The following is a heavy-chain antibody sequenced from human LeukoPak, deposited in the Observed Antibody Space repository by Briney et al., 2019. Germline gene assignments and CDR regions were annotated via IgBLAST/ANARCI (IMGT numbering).Heavy chain of an antibody. CDR2: ISSSGSTI. Sequence: GGSLRLSCAASGFTFSSYWMSWVRQAPGKGLEGVSYISSSGSTIYYADSVKGRFTISRDNAKNSLYLQMNSLRAEDTAVYYCAELGITMIGGVWGKGTTVTISS. CDR3: AELGITMIGGV. CDR1: GFTFSSYW. J-gene: IGHJ6*04. V-gene: IGHV3-48*04. D-gene: IGHD3-10*02.